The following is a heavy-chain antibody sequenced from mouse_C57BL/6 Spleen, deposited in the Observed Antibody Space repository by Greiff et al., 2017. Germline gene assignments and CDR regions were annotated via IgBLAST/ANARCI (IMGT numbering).Heavy chain of an antibody. CDR2: ISSGSSTI. Sequence: EVKLEESGGGLVKPGGSLKLSCAASGFTFSDYGMHWVRQAPEKGLEWVAYISSGSSTIYYADTVKGRFTISRDNAKNTLFLQMTSLRSEDTAMYYCAPDYDDAMDYWGQGTSVTVSS. CDR3: APDYDDAMDY. J-gene: IGHJ4*01. V-gene: IGHV5-17*01. D-gene: IGHD2-4*01. CDR1: GFTFSDYG.